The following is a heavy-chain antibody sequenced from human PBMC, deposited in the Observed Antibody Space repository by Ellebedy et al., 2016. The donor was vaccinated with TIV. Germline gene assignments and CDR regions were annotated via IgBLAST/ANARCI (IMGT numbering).Heavy chain of an antibody. Sequence: SETLSLXXNVSGGSISGSSTSYYWGWIRQPPGKGLEWIGSIYDSGRTHYNPSLKSRVTISVDTSKNQFSLRLTSVTAADTALYYCARDYTIWGQGTLVTVSS. CDR2: IYDSGRT. J-gene: IGHJ4*02. CDR1: GGSISGSSTSYY. CDR3: ARDYTI. D-gene: IGHD2-2*02. V-gene: IGHV4-39*01.